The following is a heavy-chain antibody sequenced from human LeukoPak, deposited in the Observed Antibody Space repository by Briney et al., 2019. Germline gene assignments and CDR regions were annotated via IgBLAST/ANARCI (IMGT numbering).Heavy chain of an antibody. Sequence: GGSLRLSCAASGFQWMYWVRQAPGKGLVWVSRINNDGSDTKYADSVKDRFIISRDNAKNTLSLQMASLRADDMAVYYCIGSTGWVGNWGQGTLVTVSS. V-gene: IGHV3-74*01. J-gene: IGHJ4*02. CDR2: INNDGSDT. CDR1: GFQW. D-gene: IGHD6-19*01. CDR3: IGSTGWVGN.